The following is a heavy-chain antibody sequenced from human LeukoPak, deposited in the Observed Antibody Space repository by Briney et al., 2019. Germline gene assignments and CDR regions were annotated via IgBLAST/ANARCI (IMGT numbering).Heavy chain of an antibody. J-gene: IGHJ4*02. CDR3: ARDETSPYYFDY. V-gene: IGHV1-2*02. CDR1: GYTFTCYY. CDR2: INPNSGGT. Sequence: ASVKVSCKASGYTFTCYYMHWVRQAPGQGLEWMGWINPNSGGTNYAQKFQGRVTMTRDTSISAAYMELSRLRSDDTAVYYCARDETSPYYFDYWGQGTLVTVSS.